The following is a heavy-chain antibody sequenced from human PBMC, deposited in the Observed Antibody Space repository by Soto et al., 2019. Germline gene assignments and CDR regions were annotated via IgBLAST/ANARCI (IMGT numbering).Heavy chain of an antibody. CDR2: ISGSGGST. V-gene: IGHV3-23*01. D-gene: IGHD2-2*01. Sequence: PGGSLRLSCAASGFTFSSYAMSWVRQAPGKGLEWVSAISGSGGSTYYADSVKGRFTISRDNSKNTLYLQMNSLRAEDTAVYYCARNCSSTSCINYWGLGTLVTVSS. CDR1: GFTFSSYA. J-gene: IGHJ4*02. CDR3: ARNCSSTSCINY.